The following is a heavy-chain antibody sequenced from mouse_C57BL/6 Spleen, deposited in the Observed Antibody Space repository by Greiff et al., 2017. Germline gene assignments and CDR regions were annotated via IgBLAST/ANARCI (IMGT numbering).Heavy chain of an antibody. V-gene: IGHV5-4*03. D-gene: IGHD2-5*01. CDR2: ISDGGSYT. CDR3: ARGRTIVTPFDY. J-gene: IGHJ2*01. CDR1: GFTFSSYA. Sequence: EVKVEESGGGLVKPGGSLKLSCAASGFTFSSYAMSWVRQTPEKRLEWVATISDGGSYTYYPDNVKGRFTISRDNAKNNLYLQMSHLKSEDTAMYYCARGRTIVTPFDYWGQGTTLTVSS.